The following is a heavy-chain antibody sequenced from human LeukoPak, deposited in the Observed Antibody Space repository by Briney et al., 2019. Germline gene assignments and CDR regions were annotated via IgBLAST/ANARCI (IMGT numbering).Heavy chain of an antibody. Sequence: HPGGSLRLSCAASGFTFSSYWMHWVRQAPGKGLVWVSRINSDGSSTSYADSVKGRFTISRDNAKNTLYLQMNSLRAEDTAVYYCARGSYSSGYRKINQYFQHWGQGTLVTVSS. CDR1: GFTFSSYW. V-gene: IGHV3-74*01. J-gene: IGHJ1*01. CDR2: INSDGSST. D-gene: IGHD3-22*01. CDR3: ARGSYSSGYRKINQYFQH.